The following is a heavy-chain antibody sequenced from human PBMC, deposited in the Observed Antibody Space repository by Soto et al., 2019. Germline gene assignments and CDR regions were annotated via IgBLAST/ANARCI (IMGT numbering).Heavy chain of an antibody. J-gene: IGHJ6*03. CDR1: GGSFSGYY. V-gene: IGHV4-34*01. Sequence: SETLSLTCAVYGGSFSGYYWSWIRQPPGKGLEWIGEINHSGSTNYNPSLKSRVTISVDTPKNQFSLKLSSVTAADTAVYYCAHYYYYMDAWGKGTTVTVSS. CDR2: INHSGST. CDR3: AHYYYYMDA.